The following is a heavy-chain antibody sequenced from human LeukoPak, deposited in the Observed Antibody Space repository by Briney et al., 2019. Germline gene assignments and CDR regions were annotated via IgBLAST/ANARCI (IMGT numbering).Heavy chain of an antibody. Sequence: GGSLRLSCAASGFTFSSYWMSWVRQAPGKGLEWVANIKQDGSEKYYVDSVKGRFTISRDNAKNSLYLQMNSLRAEDTVVYYCARDSSSWLIYLDYWGQGTLVTVSS. V-gene: IGHV3-7*01. CDR2: IKQDGSEK. J-gene: IGHJ4*02. CDR1: GFTFSSYW. CDR3: ARDSSSWLIYLDY. D-gene: IGHD6-13*01.